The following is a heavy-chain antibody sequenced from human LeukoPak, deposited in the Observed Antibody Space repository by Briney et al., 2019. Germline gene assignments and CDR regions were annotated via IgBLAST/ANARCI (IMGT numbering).Heavy chain of an antibody. CDR3: ARRSYYYDSSGYFLDY. CDR2: IIPSDGFT. Sequence: ASVKVFCKASGYTFSSYYVHWVRQAPGQGLEWMGMIIPSDGFTSYAQKFQGRVTMTRDMSTSTVYMELSSLRSEDTAVYYCARRSYYYDSSGYFLDYWGQGTLVTVSS. CDR1: GYTFSSYY. D-gene: IGHD3-22*01. J-gene: IGHJ4*02. V-gene: IGHV1-46*01.